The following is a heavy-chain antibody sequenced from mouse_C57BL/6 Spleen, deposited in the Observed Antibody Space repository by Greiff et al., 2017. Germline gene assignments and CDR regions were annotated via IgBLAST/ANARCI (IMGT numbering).Heavy chain of an antibody. CDR3: ARNWDDYWYFDV. CDR2: IDPSDSYT. Sequence: QVQLQQPGAELVRPGTSVKLSCKASGYTFTSYWMHWVKQRPGQGLEWIGVIDPSDSYTNYNQKFKGKATLTVDTSSSTAYMQLSSLTSEDSAVYYCARNWDDYWYFDVWGTGTTVTVSS. CDR1: GYTFTSYW. V-gene: IGHV1-59*01. J-gene: IGHJ1*03. D-gene: IGHD2-3*01.